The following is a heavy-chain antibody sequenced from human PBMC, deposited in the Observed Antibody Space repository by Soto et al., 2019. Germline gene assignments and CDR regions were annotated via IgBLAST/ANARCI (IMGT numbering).Heavy chain of an antibody. V-gene: IGHV4-31*03. D-gene: IGHD6-13*01. CDR2: IYYSGST. CDR1: GGSISSGGYY. CDR3: ARAWLGQQLEFDY. Sequence: SETLSLTCTVSGGSISSGGYYWSWIRQHPGKGLEWIGYIYYSGSTYYNPSLKSRVTISVDTSKNQFSLKLSSVTAADTAVHYCARAWLGQQLEFDYWGQGTLVTVSS. J-gene: IGHJ4*02.